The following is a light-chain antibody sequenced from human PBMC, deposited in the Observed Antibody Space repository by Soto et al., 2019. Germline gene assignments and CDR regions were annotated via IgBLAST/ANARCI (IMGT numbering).Light chain of an antibody. Sequence: QSLLTQPASVSGSPGQSITISCTRTISDVGAYYSVSWYQHHPGKAPKLIIYGVTNRPSGVSNRFSGSKYGNTASLTISGLQAEDEADYHCSSYTSGSSHYVFGTGTKVTVL. CDR3: SSYTSGSSHYV. CDR2: GVT. V-gene: IGLV2-14*01. CDR1: ISDVGAYYS. J-gene: IGLJ1*01.